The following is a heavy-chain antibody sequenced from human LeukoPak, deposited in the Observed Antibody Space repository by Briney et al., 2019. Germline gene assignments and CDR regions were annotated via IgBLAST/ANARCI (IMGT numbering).Heavy chain of an antibody. CDR1: GFTFRTYA. V-gene: IGHV3-23*01. CDR2: ISGSGGTT. D-gene: IGHD4-17*01. Sequence: GGSLRLSCAASGFTFRTYAVTWVRQAPGKGLVWVSSISGSGGTTYYADSVKGRFTISRDNSKNTLYLQIYSLRAEDTAVYYCARSSDYGVYYYSGLDVWGQGTTVTVSS. CDR3: ARSSDYGVYYYSGLDV. J-gene: IGHJ6*02.